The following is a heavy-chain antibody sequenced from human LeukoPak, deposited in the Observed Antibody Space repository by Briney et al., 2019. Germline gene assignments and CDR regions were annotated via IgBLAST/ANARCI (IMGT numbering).Heavy chain of an antibody. CDR1: GFTFSSYW. D-gene: IGHD3-22*01. Sequence: GGSLRLSCAASGFTFSSYWMSWVRQAPGKGLEWVANIKQDGSEKYYVDSVKGRFTISRDNAKNSLYLQMNSLRAEDTAVYYCAKVGPYYYDSSGYYRYFDYWGQGTLVTVSS. CDR3: AKVGPYYYDSSGYYRYFDY. CDR2: IKQDGSEK. J-gene: IGHJ4*02. V-gene: IGHV3-7*03.